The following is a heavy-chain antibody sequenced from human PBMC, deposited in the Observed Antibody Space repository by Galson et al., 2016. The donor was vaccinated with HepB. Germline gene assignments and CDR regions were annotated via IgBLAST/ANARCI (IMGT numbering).Heavy chain of an antibody. J-gene: IGHJ4*02. Sequence: SLRLSCAASGFTFRNVWMSWVRQAPGKGLEWVGRIKSKPDGGTIDYAAPVKGRFTISRDDSRNTLSLQMNSLKPEDTAVYYCTTFGLDVHMYTSSWPLDYWGQGTLVTVSS. CDR1: GFTFRNVW. CDR3: TTFGLDVHMYTSSWPLDY. D-gene: IGHD6-13*01. V-gene: IGHV3-15*01. CDR2: IKSKPDGGTI.